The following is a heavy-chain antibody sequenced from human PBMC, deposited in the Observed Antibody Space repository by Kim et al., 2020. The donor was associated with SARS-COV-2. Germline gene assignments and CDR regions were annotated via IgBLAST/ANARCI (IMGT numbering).Heavy chain of an antibody. V-gene: IGHV3-48*02. D-gene: IGHD6-19*01. CDR2: ISSSSSTI. J-gene: IGHJ6*02. Sequence: GGSLRLSCAASGFTFSSYSMNWVRQAPGKGLEWVSYISSSSSTIYYADSVKGRFTISRDNGKNSLYLQMNSLRDEDTAVYYCARDSSGSYYYYGMDVWGQGTTVTVSS. CDR1: GFTFSSYS. CDR3: ARDSSGSYYYYGMDV.